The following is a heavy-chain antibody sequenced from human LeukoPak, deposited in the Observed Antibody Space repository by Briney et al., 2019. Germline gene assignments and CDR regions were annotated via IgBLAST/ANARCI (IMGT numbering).Heavy chain of an antibody. J-gene: IGHJ6*02. CDR1: GFTFSSYG. CDR3: ARSGGYYYDSSGYCASDYYGTDV. CDR2: IWYYGSNK. D-gene: IGHD3-22*01. Sequence: GRSLRLSCAASGFTFSSYGMHWGRQASGKGLEWVAVIWYYGSNKYYADSVKGRFTISRDNSKNTLYLQMNSLRAEDTAVYYCARSGGYYYDSSGYCASDYYGTDVWGQGTTVTVSS. V-gene: IGHV3-33*01.